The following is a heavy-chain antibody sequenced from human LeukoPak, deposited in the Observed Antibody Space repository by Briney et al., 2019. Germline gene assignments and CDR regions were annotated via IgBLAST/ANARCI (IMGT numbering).Heavy chain of an antibody. CDR2: IVYSGST. J-gene: IGHJ3*02. CDR1: GGSISSYY. D-gene: IGHD5-24*01. Sequence: SETLSLTCTDSGGSISSYYWSWIRQPPGKGLEWIGFIVYSGSTNYNPSLKSRVTISIDTSNNQLSLKLSSVTAADTAVYYCARHREMDSYDAFDMWGQGTMVTVSS. CDR3: ARHREMDSYDAFDM. V-gene: IGHV4-59*08.